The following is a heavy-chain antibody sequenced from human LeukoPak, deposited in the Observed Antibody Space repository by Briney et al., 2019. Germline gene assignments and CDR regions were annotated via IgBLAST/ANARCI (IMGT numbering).Heavy chain of an antibody. CDR3: ARFRDTAMVTPFDY. D-gene: IGHD5-18*01. CDR1: GASFSGYY. CDR2: INHSGST. Sequence: SETLSLTCSVSGASFSGYYWSWIRQPPGKGLEWIGEINHSGSTNYNPSLKSRVTISVDTSKNQFSLKLSSVTAADTAVYYCARFRDTAMVTPFDYWGQGTLVTVSS. J-gene: IGHJ4*02. V-gene: IGHV4-34*01.